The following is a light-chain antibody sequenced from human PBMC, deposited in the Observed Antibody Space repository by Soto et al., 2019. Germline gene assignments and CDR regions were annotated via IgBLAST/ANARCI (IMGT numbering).Light chain of an antibody. CDR1: QSVSSY. Sequence: EIVLTQSPATLSLSPGERATLSCRASQSVSSYLAWYQQKPGQAPRLLIYDASNRATGIPARFSGSGSGTDCTLTISSLEPEDSAVYYCQQRSNGPPTFGQGTKLEIK. J-gene: IGKJ2*01. V-gene: IGKV3-11*01. CDR3: QQRSNGPPT. CDR2: DAS.